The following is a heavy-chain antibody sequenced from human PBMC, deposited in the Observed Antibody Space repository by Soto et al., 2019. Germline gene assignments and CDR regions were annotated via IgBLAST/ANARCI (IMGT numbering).Heavy chain of an antibody. J-gene: IGHJ3*02. D-gene: IGHD2-8*01. CDR3: AKWSPRNIVLMVEGFDI. CDR2: ISGSGGST. CDR1: GFTFSSYA. V-gene: IGHV3-23*01. Sequence: GGSLRLSCAASGFTFSSYAMSWVRQAPGKGLEWVSAISGSGGSTYYADSVKGRFTISRDNSKNTLYLQMNSLRAEDPAVYYCAKWSPRNIVLMVEGFDIWGQGTMVTVSS.